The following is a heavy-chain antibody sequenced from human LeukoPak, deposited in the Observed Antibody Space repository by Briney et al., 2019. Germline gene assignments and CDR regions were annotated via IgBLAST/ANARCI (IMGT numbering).Heavy chain of an antibody. J-gene: IGHJ4*02. CDR3: ARGRRGYYDSSGYYTPLDY. Sequence: PSETLSLTYAVYGGSFSGYYWSWIRQPPGKGLEWIGEINHSGSTNYNPSLKSRVTISVDTSKNQFSLKLSSVTAADTAVYYCARGRRGYYDSSGYYTPLDYWGQGTLVTVSS. V-gene: IGHV4-34*01. D-gene: IGHD3-22*01. CDR2: INHSGST. CDR1: GGSFSGYY.